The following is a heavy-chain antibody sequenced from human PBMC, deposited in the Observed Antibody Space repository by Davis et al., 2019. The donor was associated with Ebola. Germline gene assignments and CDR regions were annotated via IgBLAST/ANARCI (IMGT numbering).Heavy chain of an antibody. D-gene: IGHD1-1*01. Sequence: GESLKISCAASGFTFSSYAMSWVRQAPGKGLEWVSAISGSGGSTYYADSVKGRFTISRHNSKNTLYLQMNSLRVEDTAVYYCARGTLNWNDRDYFYYGMDVWGQGTTVTVSS. V-gene: IGHV3-23*01. CDR3: ARGTLNWNDRDYFYYGMDV. CDR2: ISGSGGST. J-gene: IGHJ6*02. CDR1: GFTFSSYA.